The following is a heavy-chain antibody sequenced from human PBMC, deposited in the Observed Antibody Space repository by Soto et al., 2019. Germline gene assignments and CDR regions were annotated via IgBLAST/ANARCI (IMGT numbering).Heavy chain of an antibody. D-gene: IGHD6-13*01. CDR2: ISSDGSST. V-gene: IGHV3-74*01. CDR3: ASPFSSSWYAADY. CDR1: GFTLSGHW. J-gene: IGHJ4*02. Sequence: EVQLVESGGGLVQPGGSLRLSCAASGFTLSGHWMHWVRQAPGKGLVWVSRISSDGSSTSYADSVKGRFTISRDNAKNTLYLQMSSLRAEDTAVYYCASPFSSSWYAADYWGQGTLVTVSS.